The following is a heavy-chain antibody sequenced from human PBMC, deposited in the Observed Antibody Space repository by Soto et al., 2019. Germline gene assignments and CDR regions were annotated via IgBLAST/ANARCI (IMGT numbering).Heavy chain of an antibody. V-gene: IGHV4-59*01. CDR2: IYYNGNT. CDR3: TRANWYSEY. D-gene: IGHD7-27*01. CDR1: GVSISNNY. J-gene: IGHJ4*02. Sequence: QVQLQESGPGLVKPSETLSLTCTVSGVSISNNYWSWIRQPPGKGLEWIGYIYYNGNTNYNPSLKSRVTMSVDTSRNQISLKLTTVTAADTAAYYCTRANWYSEYWGQGTLVTVSS.